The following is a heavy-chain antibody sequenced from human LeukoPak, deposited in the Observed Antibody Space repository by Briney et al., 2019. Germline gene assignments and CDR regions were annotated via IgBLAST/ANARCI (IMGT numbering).Heavy chain of an antibody. CDR2: INWDGGST. J-gene: IGHJ4*02. D-gene: IGHD1-26*01. Sequence: GGSLRLSCAASGFTFDEYGMSWVRQAPGKVLEWVSSINWDGGSTAYADSVQGRFTISRDNAKNSLHLQMKSLRAKDTALYYCARDSFSGSSLDYWGQGTLVTVSS. CDR1: GFTFDEYG. CDR3: ARDSFSGSSLDY. V-gene: IGHV3-20*04.